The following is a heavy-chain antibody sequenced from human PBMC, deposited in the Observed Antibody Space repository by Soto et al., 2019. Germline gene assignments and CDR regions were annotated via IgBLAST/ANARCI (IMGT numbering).Heavy chain of an antibody. D-gene: IGHD3-22*01. J-gene: IGHJ4*02. CDR3: TTDLLYYYDSSGYSTFDY. Sequence: GGFLRLSCAASGFTFSNACMSWVRQAPGKGLEWVGRIKSKTDGGTTDYAAPVKGRSRISRDDSKNTLYMQMNSLKTEDTDVYYCTTDLLYYYDSSGYSTFDYWGQGTLVTVSS. CDR2: IKSKTDGGTT. CDR1: GFTFSNAC. V-gene: IGHV3-15*01.